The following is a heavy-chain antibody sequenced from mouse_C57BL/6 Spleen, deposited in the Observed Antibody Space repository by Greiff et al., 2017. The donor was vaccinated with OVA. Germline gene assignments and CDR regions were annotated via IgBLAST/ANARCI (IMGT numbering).Heavy chain of an antibody. CDR3: ARGLLGPMDY. CDR2: INPGSGGT. D-gene: IGHD2-3*01. CDR1: GYAFTNYL. V-gene: IGHV1-54*01. Sequence: LQESGAELVRPGTSVKVSCKASGYAFTNYLIEWVKQRPGQGLEWIGVINPGSGGTNYNEKFKGKATLTADKSSSTAYMQLSSLTSEDSAVYFCARGLLGPMDYWGQGTSVTVSS. J-gene: IGHJ4*01.